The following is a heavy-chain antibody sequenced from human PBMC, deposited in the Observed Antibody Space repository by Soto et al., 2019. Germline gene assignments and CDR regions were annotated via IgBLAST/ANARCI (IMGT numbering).Heavy chain of an antibody. CDR1: GFTFSYYW. Sequence: EVQLVESEGGLVQPGGSLRLSCAASGFTFSYYWMHWVRQAPGQGLVWVSRIHSDGSSTTYADSVKGRFTISRDNAKNTLYLQMNSLRAEDPALYYCSRRDRGAFDRWGQGTMVTDSS. CDR2: IHSDGSST. CDR3: SRRDRGAFDR. J-gene: IGHJ3*01. D-gene: IGHD2-21*02. V-gene: IGHV3-74*01.